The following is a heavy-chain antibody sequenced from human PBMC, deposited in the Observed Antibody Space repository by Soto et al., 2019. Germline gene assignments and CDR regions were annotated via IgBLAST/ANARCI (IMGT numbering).Heavy chain of an antibody. Sequence: VGSLRLSCAASGFTFSNYGVHWVRKAPGKGLEWVAVIWYDGSSEYYTESVKGRFTISRDNSKNTLYLQMNSLRAEDTAVYYCAKKVNSGPGSQYFDYWGQGTLVTVSS. J-gene: IGHJ4*02. CDR2: IWYDGSSE. CDR1: GFTFSNYG. V-gene: IGHV3-33*06. CDR3: AKKVNSGPGSQYFDY. D-gene: IGHD3-10*01.